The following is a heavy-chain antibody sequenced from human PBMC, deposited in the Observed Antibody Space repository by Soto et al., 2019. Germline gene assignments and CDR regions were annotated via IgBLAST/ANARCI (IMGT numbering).Heavy chain of an antibody. Sequence: GGSLRLSCAASGFIFSSDGMFWARQAPGKGLEWVALIWYDGSKQYYADSVKGRFTISRDNSRNTLYLQMNSLRVEDTAVYYCARLSGSYFHYWRQGTLVTVS. J-gene: IGHJ4*02. CDR3: ARLSGSYFHY. V-gene: IGHV3-33*07. CDR1: GFIFSSDG. CDR2: IWYDGSKQ. D-gene: IGHD1-26*01.